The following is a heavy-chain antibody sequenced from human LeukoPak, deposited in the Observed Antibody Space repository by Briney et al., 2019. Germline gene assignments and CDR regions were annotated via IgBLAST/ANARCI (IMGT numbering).Heavy chain of an antibody. V-gene: IGHV4-30-4*07. CDR3: ARGDRVGSSSWYNWFDP. CDR2: IYYSGST. CDR1: GGSISSGGYS. Sequence: PSQTLSLTCAVSGGSISSGGYSWSWIRQPPGKGLEWIGYIYYSGSTYYNPSLKSRVTISVDTSKNQFSLKLSSVTAADTAVYYCARGDRVGSSSWYNWFDPWGQGTLVTVSS. J-gene: IGHJ5*02. D-gene: IGHD6-13*01.